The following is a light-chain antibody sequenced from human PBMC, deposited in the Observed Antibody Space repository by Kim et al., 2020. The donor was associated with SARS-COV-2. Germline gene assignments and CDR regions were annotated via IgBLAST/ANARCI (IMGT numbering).Light chain of an antibody. J-gene: IGKJ1*01. CDR3: QQSYSIMWT. CDR2: AAS. CDR1: QSISSY. V-gene: IGKV1-39*01. Sequence: DIQMTQSPSSLSASVGDRVTIICRASQSISSYLNWYQQKPGKAPKLLIYAASSLQSGVPSRFSGSGSGTDFTLTISSLQPEDFATYYCQQSYSIMWTFGQGTKVDIK.